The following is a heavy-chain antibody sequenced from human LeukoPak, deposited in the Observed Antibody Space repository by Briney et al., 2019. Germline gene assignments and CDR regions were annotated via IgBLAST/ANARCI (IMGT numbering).Heavy chain of an antibody. CDR1: GDSISSYY. Sequence: SETLSLTCTVSGDSISSYYWSWIRQPPGKGLEWIGYIYYSGSTNYNPSLKSRVTISVDTSKNQFSLKLSSVTAADTAVYYCASHCSNTSCYGMDVWGQGTTVTVSS. CDR3: ASHCSNTSCYGMDV. V-gene: IGHV4-59*01. CDR2: IYYSGST. J-gene: IGHJ6*02. D-gene: IGHD2-2*01.